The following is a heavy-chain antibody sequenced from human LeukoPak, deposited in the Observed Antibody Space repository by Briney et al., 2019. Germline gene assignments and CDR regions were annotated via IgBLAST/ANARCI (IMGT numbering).Heavy chain of an antibody. J-gene: IGHJ4*02. CDR1: GFTFSSYG. D-gene: IGHD1-26*01. CDR2: IWYDGSNK. Sequence: GGSLRLSCAASGFTFSSYGIHWVRQAPGKVLEWVAVIWYDGSNKYYADSVKGRFTISRDNSKNTLYLQMNSLRAEDTAVYYCAKAPRSGSVDYWGQGTLVTVSS. V-gene: IGHV3-33*06. CDR3: AKAPRSGSVDY.